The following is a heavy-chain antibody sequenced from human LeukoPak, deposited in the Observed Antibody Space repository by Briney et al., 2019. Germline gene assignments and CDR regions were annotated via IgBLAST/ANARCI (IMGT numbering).Heavy chain of an antibody. D-gene: IGHD3-3*01. Sequence: GGSLRLSCAASGFTFSSYAMSWVRQAPGKGLEWVSAISGSGTSTYYADSVKGRFTISRDNSKHTLYLQMNSLRAEDTAVYYCAKDWDITIFGVVISPLDYWGQGNLVTVSS. CDR1: GFTFSSYA. CDR2: ISGSGTST. CDR3: AKDWDITIFGVVISPLDY. J-gene: IGHJ4*02. V-gene: IGHV3-23*01.